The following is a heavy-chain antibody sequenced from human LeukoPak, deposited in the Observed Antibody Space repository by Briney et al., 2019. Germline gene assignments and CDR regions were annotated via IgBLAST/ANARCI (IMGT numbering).Heavy chain of an antibody. D-gene: IGHD6-6*01. CDR2: IIPIFGTA. CDR3: AAYSSSSKPLDY. J-gene: IGHJ4*02. V-gene: IGHV1-69*05. Sequence: ASVKVSCKASGGTFSSYAISWVRQAPGPGLEWMGGIIPIFGTANYAQKFQGRVTITTDESTSTAYMELSSLRSEDTAVYYCAAYSSSSKPLDYWGQGTLVTVSS. CDR1: GGTFSSYA.